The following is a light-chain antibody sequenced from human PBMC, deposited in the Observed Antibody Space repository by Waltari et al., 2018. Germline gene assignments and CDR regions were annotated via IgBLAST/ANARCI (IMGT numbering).Light chain of an antibody. CDR3: QQYLRAPRT. Sequence: DIVMTQSPDSLAVSLGERATINCKSSQSLLYDIDNKDYVAWYQQKPVQPPKLLIHWASTRESGVPDRFSGSGSGTDFTLTISSLQADDVAVYYCQQYLRAPRTFAQGTGLEIK. V-gene: IGKV4-1*01. CDR1: QSLLYDIDNKDY. CDR2: WAS. J-gene: IGKJ2*02.